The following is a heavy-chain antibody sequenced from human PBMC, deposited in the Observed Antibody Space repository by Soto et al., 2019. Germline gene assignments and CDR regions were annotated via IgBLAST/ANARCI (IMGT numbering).Heavy chain of an antibody. CDR3: ARALIYGSGSMGWFDP. Sequence: QVQLVESGGGVVQPGRSLRLSCAASGFTFSSYGMHWVRQAPGKGLEWVAVIWYDGSNKYYADSVKGRFTISRDNSKNTLYPQMNSLRAEDTAVYYCARALIYGSGSMGWFDPWGQGTLVTVSS. CDR2: IWYDGSNK. J-gene: IGHJ5*02. CDR1: GFTFSSYG. V-gene: IGHV3-33*01. D-gene: IGHD3-10*01.